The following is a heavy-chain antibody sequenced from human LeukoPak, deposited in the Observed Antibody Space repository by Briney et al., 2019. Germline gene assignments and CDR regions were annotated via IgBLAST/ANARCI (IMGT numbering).Heavy chain of an antibody. CDR2: IYYSGST. J-gene: IGHJ4*02. CDR3: ARRGLPWRSSSTDY. D-gene: IGHD2-2*01. CDR1: GGSISSSSYY. V-gene: IGHV4-39*01. Sequence: PSETLSLTCTVSGGSISSSSYYWGWIRQPPGKGLEWIGSIYYSGSTYYNPSLKSRVTISVDTSKNQFSLKLSSVTAADTAVYYCARRGLPWRSSSTDYWGQGTLVTVSS.